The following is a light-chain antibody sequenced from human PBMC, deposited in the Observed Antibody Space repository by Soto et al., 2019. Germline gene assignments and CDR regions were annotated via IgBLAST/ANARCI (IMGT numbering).Light chain of an antibody. Sequence: DVQMTQSPSSLSALVGDRVTITCRASQSVSRYLNWYQHKPGKAPKLLINAASNLRSGVPSRFSGSGSGTDFTLTIDGLQPEDFAVYYCQQSYITPPITFGQGTRLVVK. CDR1: QSVSRY. V-gene: IGKV1-39*01. CDR3: QQSYITPPIT. J-gene: IGKJ5*01. CDR2: AAS.